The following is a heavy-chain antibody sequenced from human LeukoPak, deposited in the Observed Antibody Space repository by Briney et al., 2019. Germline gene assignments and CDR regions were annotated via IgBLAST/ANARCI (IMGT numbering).Heavy chain of an antibody. D-gene: IGHD2-8*01. V-gene: IGHV4-34*01. CDR2: INHSGST. J-gene: IGHJ5*02. CDR1: GGSSSGYY. CDR3: ARHAPLPEDWFDP. Sequence: PSETLSLTCAVYGGSSSGYYWSWIRQPPGKGLEWIGEINHSGSTNYNPSLKSRVTISVDTSKNQFSLKLSSVTAADTAVYYCARHAPLPEDWFDPWGQGTLVTVSS.